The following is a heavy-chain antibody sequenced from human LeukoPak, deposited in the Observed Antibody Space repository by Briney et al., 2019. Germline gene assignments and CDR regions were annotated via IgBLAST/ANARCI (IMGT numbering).Heavy chain of an antibody. V-gene: IGHV3-23*01. D-gene: IGHD2-2*01. CDR1: GFTFSNAW. CDR2: ISGSGGST. CDR3: AKSPCSSTSCYGPPDY. J-gene: IGHJ4*02. Sequence: PGGSLRLSCAASGFTFSNAWMNWVRQAPGKGLEWVSAISGSGGSTYYADSVKGRFTISRDNSKNTLYLQMNSLRAEDTAVYYCAKSPCSSTSCYGPPDYWGQGTLVTVSS.